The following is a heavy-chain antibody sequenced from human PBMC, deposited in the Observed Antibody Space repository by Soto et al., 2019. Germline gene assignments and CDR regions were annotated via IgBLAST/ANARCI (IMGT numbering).Heavy chain of an antibody. D-gene: IGHD3-3*01. Sequence: ETLPHSHSGSGGTTSGYYWSWIRHPPGKGLEWIGYIYYSGSTNYNPSLKSRVTISIDTSKNQFSLKLSSVTAADTAVYYCARTYYDFWSGYWRWFDPWGQGTLVT. CDR1: GGTTSGYY. J-gene: IGHJ5*02. CDR2: IYYSGST. V-gene: IGHV4-59*01. CDR3: ARTYYDFWSGYWRWFDP.